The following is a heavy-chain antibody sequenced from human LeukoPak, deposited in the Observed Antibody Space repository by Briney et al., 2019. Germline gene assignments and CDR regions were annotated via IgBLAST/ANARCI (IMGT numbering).Heavy chain of an antibody. D-gene: IGHD6-6*01. V-gene: IGHV1-2*02. CDR2: INPNSGGT. CDR3: ARDGDSSSHYYYYYYMDV. Sequence: ASLKVSCKASGYTFTGYYMHWVRQAPGQGLEWMGWINPNSGGTNYAQKFQGRVTMTRDTSISTAYMELSRLRSDDTAVYYCARDGDSSSHYYYYYYMDVWGKGTTVTVSS. J-gene: IGHJ6*03. CDR1: GYTFTGYY.